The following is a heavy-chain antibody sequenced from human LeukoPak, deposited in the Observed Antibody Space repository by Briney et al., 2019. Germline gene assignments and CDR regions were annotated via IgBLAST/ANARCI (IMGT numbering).Heavy chain of an antibody. J-gene: IGHJ4*02. CDR3: TRISGSSTGPFDY. V-gene: IGHV3-15*01. CDR2: IKIKTDGGTI. Sequence: GGSLRLSCAASGFTFSNDWMSWVRQAPGKGLEWVGRIKIKTDGGTIEYGAPVKGRFTISRDDSKNTLYLQMNTLETEDTGVYYCTRISGSSTGPFDYWGQGSLVTVSS. D-gene: IGHD1-26*01. CDR1: GFTFSNDW.